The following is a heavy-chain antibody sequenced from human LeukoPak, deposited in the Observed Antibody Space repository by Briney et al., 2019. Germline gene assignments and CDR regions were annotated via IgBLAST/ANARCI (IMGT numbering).Heavy chain of an antibody. J-gene: IGHJ5*02. Sequence: VGSLRLSCAASGFTFSNAWMSWGRQAPGKGLEWGGRIITKTDGGTTDYAAPVNGRFTISRDDSKNTLYLQMNNLKTANTAVYYCPTRVATTWGQGTLVTVSS. D-gene: IGHD1/OR15-1a*01. CDR3: PTRVATT. CDR1: GFTFSNAW. CDR2: IITKTDGGTT. V-gene: IGHV3-15*01.